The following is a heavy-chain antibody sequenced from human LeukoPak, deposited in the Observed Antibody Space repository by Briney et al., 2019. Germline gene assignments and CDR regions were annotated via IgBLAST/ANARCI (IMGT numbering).Heavy chain of an antibody. CDR1: GFTFSSYS. Sequence: GGSLRLSCAASGFTFSSYSMSWVRQAPGKALEWVSSISGSGASTYYGDSVKGRFTICRENYKKTLHLEMNSRRAEDMAVYYCTIEGCYDFWSGYHDYWGQGTLVSVSS. V-gene: IGHV3-23*01. CDR3: TIEGCYDFWSGYHDY. J-gene: IGHJ4*02. D-gene: IGHD3-3*01. CDR2: ISGSGAST.